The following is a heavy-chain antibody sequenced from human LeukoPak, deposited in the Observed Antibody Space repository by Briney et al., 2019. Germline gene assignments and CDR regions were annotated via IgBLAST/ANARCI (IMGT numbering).Heavy chain of an antibody. CDR1: GGSFSGYY. D-gene: IGHD6-13*01. Sequence: SETLSLTCAVYGGSFSGYYWSWIRQPPGKGLEWIGEINHSGSTNYNPSLKSRVTISVDTSKNQFSLKLSSVAAADTAVYYCARGRYSSSWYMLVGWVDYWGQGTLVTVSS. J-gene: IGHJ4*02. CDR2: INHSGST. V-gene: IGHV4-34*01. CDR3: ARGRYSSSWYMLVGWVDY.